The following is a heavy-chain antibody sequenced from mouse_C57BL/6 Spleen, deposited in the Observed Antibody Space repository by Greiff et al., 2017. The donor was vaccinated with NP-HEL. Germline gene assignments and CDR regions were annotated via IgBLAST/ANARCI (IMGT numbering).Heavy chain of an antibody. D-gene: IGHD1-1*01. Sequence: QVQLQQPGAELVMPGASVKLSCKASGYTFTSYWMHWVKQRPGQGLEWIGEIDPSDSYTNYNQKFKGKSTLTVDKSSSTAYMQLSSLTSEDSAVYYCARSLITTVVGGYFDVWGTGTTVTVSS. CDR1: GYTFTSYW. V-gene: IGHV1-69*01. CDR2: IDPSDSYT. J-gene: IGHJ1*03. CDR3: ARSLITTVVGGYFDV.